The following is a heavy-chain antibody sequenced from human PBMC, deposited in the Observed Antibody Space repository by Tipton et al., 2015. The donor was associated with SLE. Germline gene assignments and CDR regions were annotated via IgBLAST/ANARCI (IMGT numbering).Heavy chain of an antibody. J-gene: IGHJ4*01. CDR3: AGGGASVLIRNCYFDY. CDR1: GGSFGGYY. Sequence: TLSLTCSIYGGSFGGYYWSWVRQPPGKGLEWIGEINHGGSTNYNPSLKSRVTISVDTSKNQFSLKRSSVTAAGTAVYYCAGGGASVLIRNCYFDYWGQGSLITVSS. CDR2: INHGGST. D-gene: IGHD2-8*01. V-gene: IGHV4-34*01.